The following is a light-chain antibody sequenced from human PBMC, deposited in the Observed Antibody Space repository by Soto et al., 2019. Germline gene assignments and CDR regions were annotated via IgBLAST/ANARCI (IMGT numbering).Light chain of an antibody. J-gene: IGKJ2*01. CDR1: QSVSSY. CDR2: DAS. V-gene: IGKV3-11*01. CDR3: QERSNWPPYN. Sequence: EIVLTQSPATLSLSPGERATLSCRASQSVSSYLAWYQQKPGQAPRLLIYDASNRATGIPARFSGSGSGTDFTLTINSLEPEDFSLYYCQERSNWPPYNFGQGTKLEIK.